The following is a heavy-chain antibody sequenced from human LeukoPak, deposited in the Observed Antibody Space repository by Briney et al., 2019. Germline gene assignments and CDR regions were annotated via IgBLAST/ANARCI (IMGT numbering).Heavy chain of an antibody. D-gene: IGHD3-16*01. CDR3: ARVTFGDGYFDY. CDR2: ISYDGSNK. V-gene: IGHV3-30-3*01. J-gene: IGHJ4*02. Sequence: GGSLRLSCAASGFTFSSHAMHWVRQAPGKGLEWVAVISYDGSNKFYADSVRGRFTISRDNSKNTLYLQMNSLRAEDTAVYYCARVTFGDGYFDYWGQGTLVTVSS. CDR1: GFTFSSHA.